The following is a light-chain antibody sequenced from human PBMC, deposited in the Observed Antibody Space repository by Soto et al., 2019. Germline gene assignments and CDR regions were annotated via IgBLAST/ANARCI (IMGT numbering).Light chain of an antibody. J-gene: IGKJ2*02. CDR1: QSVSSN. CDR3: QQYTNWPRGT. CDR2: GAS. Sequence: EIVMTQSPATLSVSPGERATLSFRASQSVSSNLAWYQQKPGQAPRLLIYGASTRATGIPARFSGSGSGTEFTLTISSLQSEDFAVYYCQQYTNWPRGTFGQGTKLEIK. V-gene: IGKV3-15*01.